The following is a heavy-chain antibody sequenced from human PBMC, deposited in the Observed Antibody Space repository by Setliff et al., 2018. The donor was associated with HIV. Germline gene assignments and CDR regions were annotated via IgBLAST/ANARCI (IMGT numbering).Heavy chain of an antibody. CDR1: GFNFRGYN. CDR3: AKGDYYDTTYGAFDI. J-gene: IGHJ3*02. V-gene: IGHV3-21*01. Sequence: PGGSLRLSCAVSGFNFRGYNMNWVRQAPGKGLEWVSSISTSSTYTYYADSVKGRITISRDNSKNTLYLQMNSLRAEDTAVYYCAKGDYYDTTYGAFDIWGQGTMVTVSS. D-gene: IGHD3-22*01. CDR2: ISTSSTYT.